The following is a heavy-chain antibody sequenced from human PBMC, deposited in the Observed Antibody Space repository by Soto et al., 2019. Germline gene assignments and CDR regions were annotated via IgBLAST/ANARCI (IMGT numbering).Heavy chain of an antibody. Sequence: SETLSLTCAFSCGSIISSNWWGWVRQPPGKGLEWIGEIYHSGSTNYNPSLKSRVTISVDKSKNQFSLKLSSVTAADTAVYYCARDLEYYYGSGTNWFDPWGQGTLVTVSS. CDR2: IYHSGST. D-gene: IGHD3-10*01. J-gene: IGHJ5*02. CDR3: ARDLEYYYGSGTNWFDP. CDR1: CGSIISSNW. V-gene: IGHV4-4*02.